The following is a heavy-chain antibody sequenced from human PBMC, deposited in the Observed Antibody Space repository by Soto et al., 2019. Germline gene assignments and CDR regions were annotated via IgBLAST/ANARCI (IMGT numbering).Heavy chain of an antibody. V-gene: IGHV3-23*01. Sequence: GGSLRLSCAASVFTFSSYAMSWVRQARGKGLEWVSAMSGSGGSTYYADSVKGRFTISRDNSKNTLYLQMNSLRAEDTAVYYWATRELLALMDVWAQGSSVTVSS. D-gene: IGHD3-10*01. J-gene: IGHJ6*02. CDR1: VFTFSSYA. CDR2: MSGSGGST. CDR3: ATRELLALMDV.